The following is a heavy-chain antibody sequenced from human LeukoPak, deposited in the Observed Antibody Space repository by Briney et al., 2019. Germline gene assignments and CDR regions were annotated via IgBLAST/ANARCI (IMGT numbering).Heavy chain of an antibody. CDR3: ARGQLVRAGYFDL. D-gene: IGHD3-10*01. J-gene: IGHJ2*01. CDR2: IGIAGDT. V-gene: IGHV3-13*01. CDR1: GFTFGSYD. Sequence: GGSLRLSCAASGFTFGSYDIHWVRQVIGKGLGWVSAIGIAGDTYYLDSVKGRFTISREKAKNSLYLQMNSLRVGDTAVYYCARGQLVRAGYFDLWGRGTLVTVSS.